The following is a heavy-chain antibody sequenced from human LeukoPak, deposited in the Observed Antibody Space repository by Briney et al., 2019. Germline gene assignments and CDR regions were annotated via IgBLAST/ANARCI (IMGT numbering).Heavy chain of an antibody. CDR3: ARLPYREWLVHGYYYYYGMDV. D-gene: IGHD6-19*01. CDR2: IYPGDSDT. CDR1: GYSFTSYW. Sequence: GESLKISCKGSGYSFTSYWIGWVRQMPGKGLEWMGIIYPGDSDTRYSPPFQGQVTISADKSISTAYLQWSSLKASDTAMYYCARLPYREWLVHGYYYYYGMDVWGQGTTVTVSS. J-gene: IGHJ6*02. V-gene: IGHV5-51*01.